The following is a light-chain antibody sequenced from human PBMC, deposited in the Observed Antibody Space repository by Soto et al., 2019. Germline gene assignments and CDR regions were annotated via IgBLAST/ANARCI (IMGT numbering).Light chain of an antibody. CDR1: QSVSSN. CDR2: DAS. Sequence: EMALTQSPDTLSLSPGERATLSCRASQSVSSNSAWYQQKPGQAPRLLIYDASNRATGIPARFSGSGSGTDFTLTISSLEPEDFAVYYCQQRSNWPLTFGGGTKVDI. J-gene: IGKJ4*01. V-gene: IGKV3-11*01. CDR3: QQRSNWPLT.